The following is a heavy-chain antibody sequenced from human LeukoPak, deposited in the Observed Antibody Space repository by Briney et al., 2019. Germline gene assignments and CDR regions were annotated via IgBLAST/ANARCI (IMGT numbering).Heavy chain of an antibody. D-gene: IGHD3-22*01. J-gene: IGHJ4*02. CDR3: ARRKGYYYDSSGYYYFDY. CDR1: GFTFSSYS. CDR2: INHSGST. V-gene: IGHV4-34*01. Sequence: GSLRLSCAASGFTFSSYSMNWVRQPPGKGLEWIGEINHSGSTNYNPSLKSRVTISVDTSKNQFSLKLSSVTAADTAVYYCARRKGYYYDSSGYYYFDYWGQGTLVTVSS.